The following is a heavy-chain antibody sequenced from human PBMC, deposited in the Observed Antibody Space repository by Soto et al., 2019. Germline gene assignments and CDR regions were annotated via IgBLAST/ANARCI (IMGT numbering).Heavy chain of an antibody. CDR2: IYYSGST. Sequence: SETLSLTCTVSGGSISSYYWSWIRQPPGKGLEWIGYIYYSGSTNYNPSLKSRVTISVDTSKNQLSLKLSSVTAADTAVYYCARDKSGSYPNYYYYYGMDVWGQGTTVTVS. CDR1: GGSISSYY. V-gene: IGHV4-59*01. J-gene: IGHJ6*02. D-gene: IGHD1-26*01. CDR3: ARDKSGSYPNYYYYYGMDV.